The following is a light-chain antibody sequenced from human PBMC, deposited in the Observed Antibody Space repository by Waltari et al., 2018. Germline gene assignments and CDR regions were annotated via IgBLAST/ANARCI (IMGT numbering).Light chain of an antibody. V-gene: IGKV1-39*01. CDR2: AAS. J-gene: IGKJ4*01. CDR1: QSITNF. CDR3: QQSYNTPLT. Sequence: DIQMTQSPSSLSASVGARVTITCRASQSITNFLNCYQQRPGKAPKLLIYAASILPSGVPSKFSGSGSGTDFTLTISSLQPEDFATYYCQQSYNTPLTFGGGTKVEIK.